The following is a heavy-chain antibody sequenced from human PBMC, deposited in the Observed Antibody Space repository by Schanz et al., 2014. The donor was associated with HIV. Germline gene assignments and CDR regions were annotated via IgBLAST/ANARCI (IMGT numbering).Heavy chain of an antibody. CDR2: IIHIFGTT. J-gene: IGHJ3*02. V-gene: IGHV1-69*06. CDR1: GGTFSIYA. D-gene: IGHD4-4*01. CDR3: VDGANSITEAFDI. Sequence: QVQLVQSGAEVKKPGSSVKVSCKASGGTFSIYAISWVRQAPGQGLEWMGGIIHIFGTTNYAPKFQGRVTMTADKSTSAAYMELSSLRSEDTAVYYCVDGANSITEAFDIWGQGTKVTVSA.